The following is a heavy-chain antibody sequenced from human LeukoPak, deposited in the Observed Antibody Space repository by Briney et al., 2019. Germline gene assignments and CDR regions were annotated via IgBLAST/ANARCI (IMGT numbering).Heavy chain of an antibody. D-gene: IGHD6-19*01. V-gene: IGHV5-51*01. CDR1: GYSFTSYW. CDR2: IYPGDSDT. Sequence: ESLKISCKGSGYSFTSYWIGWVRQMPGKGLEWMGIIYPGDSDTRYSPSFQGQVTISADESINTAYLQWSSLKASDTAIYYCARLSDWLLDYWGQGTLVTVSS. J-gene: IGHJ4*02. CDR3: ARLSDWLLDY.